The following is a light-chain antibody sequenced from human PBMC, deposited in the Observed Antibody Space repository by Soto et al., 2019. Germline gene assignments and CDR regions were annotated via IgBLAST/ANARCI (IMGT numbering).Light chain of an antibody. CDR1: SSNIGINT. CDR2: SNN. Sequence: QSVLTQPPSASGTPGQRVTISCSGSSSNIGINTVNWYQQVPGTAPKLLIYSNNQRSSGVPDRFSGSKSGTSGSLAISGLQSEDEADYYCAAWDDSLNGPYVFGTGTKVTVL. CDR3: AAWDDSLNGPYV. J-gene: IGLJ1*01. V-gene: IGLV1-44*01.